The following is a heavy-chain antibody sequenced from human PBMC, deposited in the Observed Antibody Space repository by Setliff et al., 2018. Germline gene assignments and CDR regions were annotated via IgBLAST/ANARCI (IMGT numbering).Heavy chain of an antibody. CDR2: ISSGSNSI. D-gene: IGHD2-21*02. V-gene: IGHV3-48*01. Sequence: GVLKISCAASGFTFSIYSMNWVRQAPGKGLEWIAYISSGSNSIFHADSVMGRFTISRDNARNSLYLQMNRLSPEDTAVYYCAKSGGDHCCPLYHHYYMDVWGTGTTVTVSS. J-gene: IGHJ6*03. CDR1: GFTFSIYS. CDR3: AKSGGDHCCPLYHHYYMDV.